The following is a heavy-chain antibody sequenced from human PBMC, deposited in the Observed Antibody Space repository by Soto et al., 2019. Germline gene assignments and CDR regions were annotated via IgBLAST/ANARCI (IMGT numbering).Heavy chain of an antibody. CDR1: GYSFTDYH. CDR3: ARGHSTDCSNGVCSFFYNHEMDV. CDR2: INPKSGGT. Sequence: ASVKVSFKASGYSFTDYHIHWVRQAPGQGLEWLGRINPKSGGTSTAQKFQGWVTMTRDRSISTVYMELTRLRSDDTAVYFCARGHSTDCSNGVCSFFYNHEMDVWGQGTTVTVSS. V-gene: IGHV1-2*04. D-gene: IGHD2-8*01. J-gene: IGHJ6*02.